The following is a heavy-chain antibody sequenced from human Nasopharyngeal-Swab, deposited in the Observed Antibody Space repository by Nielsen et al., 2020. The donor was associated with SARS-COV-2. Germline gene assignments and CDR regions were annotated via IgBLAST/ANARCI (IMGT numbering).Heavy chain of an antibody. V-gene: IGHV3-21*01. Sequence: GGSLRLSCAASGFTFSTYTMNWVRQAPGKGLEWVSSISGSSAYIWYADSVKGRFTVSRDNAKNSLYLQMNSLRAEDTAVYYCARDGDGYNTHWGQGTLVTVSS. CDR3: ARDGDGYNTH. CDR2: ISGSSAYI. J-gene: IGHJ4*02. D-gene: IGHD5-24*01. CDR1: GFTFSTYT.